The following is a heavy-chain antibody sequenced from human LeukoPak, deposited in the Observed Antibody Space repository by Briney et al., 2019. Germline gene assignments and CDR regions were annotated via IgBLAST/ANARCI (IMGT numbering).Heavy chain of an antibody. CDR2: INPKTGGT. CDR3: ARRVQTTGVFDY. CDR1: GYTFTDYY. Sequence: GASVKVSCKASGYTFTDYYMHWVRQAPGQGLQWMGRINPKTGGTNYAQKFQDRVTMTGDTSISTAYMELSRLRSDDTAVYYCARRVQTTGVFDYWGQGTLVTVSS. V-gene: IGHV1-2*06. D-gene: IGHD2-8*01. J-gene: IGHJ4*02.